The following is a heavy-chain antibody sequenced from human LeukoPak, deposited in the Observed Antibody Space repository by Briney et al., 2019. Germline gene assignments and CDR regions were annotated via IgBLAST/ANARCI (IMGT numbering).Heavy chain of an antibody. CDR3: ARDSGSYLQPTDY. CDR1: GFTFSSYA. J-gene: IGHJ4*02. Sequence: GGSLRLSCAASGFTFSSYAMSWVRQAPGKGLEWVSAISGSGGSTYYADSVKGRFTISRDNSKNTLHLQMDSLRAEDTAVYHCARDSGSYLQPTDYWGQGTLVTVSS. V-gene: IGHV3-23*01. D-gene: IGHD1-26*01. CDR2: ISGSGGST.